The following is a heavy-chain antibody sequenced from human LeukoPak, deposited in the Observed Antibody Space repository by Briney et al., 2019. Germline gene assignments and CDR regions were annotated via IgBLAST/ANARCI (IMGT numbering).Heavy chain of an antibody. V-gene: IGHV3-53*01. CDR1: GFTVSSNY. D-gene: IGHD5/OR15-5a*01. J-gene: IGHJ3*02. Sequence: PGGSLRLSCAASGFTVSSNYMNWVRQAPGKGLEWVSIIYSGSSTFYADSVKGRFTISRDNSKNTLHLQMNSLRAEDTAVYSCARSNDAFDIWGQGTMVNVSS. CDR3: ARSNDAFDI. CDR2: IYSGSST.